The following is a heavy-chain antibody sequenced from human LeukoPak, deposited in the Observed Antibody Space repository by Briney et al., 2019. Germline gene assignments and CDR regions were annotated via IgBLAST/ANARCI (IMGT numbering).Heavy chain of an antibody. V-gene: IGHV4-30-4*01. CDR2: IYYSGST. CDR1: GGSISSGDYY. J-gene: IGHJ6*02. CDR3: ARSDGYQLHYYYYGMDV. D-gene: IGHD2-2*01. Sequence: SQTLSLTCTVSGGSISSGDYYWSWIRQPPGKGLEWIGYIYYSGSTYYNPSLKSRVTISVDTSKNQFSLKLSSVTAADTAVYYCARSDGYQLHYYYYGMDVWGQGTTVTVSS.